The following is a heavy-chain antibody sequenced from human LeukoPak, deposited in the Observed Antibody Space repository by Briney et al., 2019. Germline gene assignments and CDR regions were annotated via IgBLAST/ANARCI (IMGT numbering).Heavy chain of an antibody. CDR1: GFTFTIYS. V-gene: IGHV3-21*01. D-gene: IGHD1-1*01. J-gene: IGHJ4*02. CDR2: ISGDSTYI. CDR3: ARVSGRLERQSDLDY. Sequence: PGGSLRLSCAASGFTFTIYSMNWVRQAPGKGLEWVSSISGDSTYIYNAGSVKGRFTISRDNAQASLYLQMISLRAEDTAVYYCARVSGRLERQSDLDYWGQGTLVIVSS.